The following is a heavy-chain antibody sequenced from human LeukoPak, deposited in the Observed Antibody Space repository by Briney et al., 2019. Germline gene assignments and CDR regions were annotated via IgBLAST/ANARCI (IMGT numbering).Heavy chain of an antibody. CDR1: GGPICRYY. CDR2: IYTSGCT. J-gene: IGHJ4*02. CDR3: ARDRRYCSTTSCYYESFFDY. V-gene: IGHV4-4*07. D-gene: IGHD2-2*01. Sequence: SETLSLTCTVSGGPICRYYWSWIRQPARKGVEWIGRIYTSGCTNYNLSLKSRVTMSVDTSKNQFSLKLSSVTAADTAVYYCARDRRYCSTTSCYYESFFDYWGQGTLVTVSS.